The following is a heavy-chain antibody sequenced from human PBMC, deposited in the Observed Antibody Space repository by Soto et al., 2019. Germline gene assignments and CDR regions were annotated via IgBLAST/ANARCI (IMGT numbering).Heavy chain of an antibody. Sequence: PSETLSLTCTVSGGSISSSSYYWGWIRQPPGKELEWIGSIYYSGSTYYNPSLKSRVTISVDTSKNQFSLKLSSLTAADTAVYYCASRTDYVFDYWGQGTLVTVSS. CDR2: IYYSGST. J-gene: IGHJ4*02. CDR3: ASRTDYVFDY. D-gene: IGHD4-17*01. CDR1: GGSISSSSYY. V-gene: IGHV4-39*01.